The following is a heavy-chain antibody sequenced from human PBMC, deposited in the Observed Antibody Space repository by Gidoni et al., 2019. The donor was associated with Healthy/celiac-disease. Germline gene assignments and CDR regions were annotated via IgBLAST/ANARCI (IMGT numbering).Heavy chain of an antibody. CDR2: ISYDGSNK. V-gene: IGHV3-30-3*01. Sequence: QVQLVESGGGVVQPGRSLRLSCAASGFTFSSYAMHWVRQAPGKGLEWVAVISYDGSNKYYADSVKGRFTISRDNSKNTLYLQMNSLRAEDTAVYYCARDGYQLLSPYYYYGMDVWGQGTTVTVSS. CDR1: GFTFSSYA. J-gene: IGHJ6*02. D-gene: IGHD2-2*01. CDR3: ARDGYQLLSPYYYYGMDV.